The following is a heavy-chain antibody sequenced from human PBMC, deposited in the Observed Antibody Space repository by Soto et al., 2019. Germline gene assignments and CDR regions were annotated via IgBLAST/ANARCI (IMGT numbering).Heavy chain of an antibody. CDR1: GGTFSSYA. Sequence: SVKVSCKASGGTFSSYAICWVHQAPGQGLEWMGGIIPIFGTANYAQKFQGRVTITADESTSTAYMELSSLRSEDTAVYYCARDSPGIAAAGTGNWGQGTLVTVSS. D-gene: IGHD6-13*01. CDR2: IIPIFGTA. V-gene: IGHV1-69*13. CDR3: ARDSPGIAAAGTGN. J-gene: IGHJ4*02.